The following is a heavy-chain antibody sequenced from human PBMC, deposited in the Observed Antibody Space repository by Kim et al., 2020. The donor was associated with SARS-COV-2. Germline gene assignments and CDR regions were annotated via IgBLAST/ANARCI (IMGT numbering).Heavy chain of an antibody. CDR1: GGSVSSGSYY. CDR3: ARDNVYYDFWSGRVGAFDI. V-gene: IGHV4-61*01. D-gene: IGHD3-3*01. Sequence: SETLSLTCTVSGGSVSSGSYYWSWIRQPPGKGLEWIGYIYYSGSTNYNPSLKSRVTISVDTSKNQFSLKRSSVTAADTAVYYCARDNVYYDFWSGRVGAFDIWGQGTMVTVSS. J-gene: IGHJ3*02. CDR2: IYYSGST.